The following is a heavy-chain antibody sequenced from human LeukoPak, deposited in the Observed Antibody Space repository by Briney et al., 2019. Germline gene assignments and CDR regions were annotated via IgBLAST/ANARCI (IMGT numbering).Heavy chain of an antibody. CDR2: INPNSGGT. CDR1: GYTFTGYY. V-gene: IGHV1-2*02. Sequence: ASVKVSCKASGYTFTGYYMHWVRQAPGQGLEWMGWINPNSGGTNYAQKFQGRVTMTRDTSISTAYMELSRLRSDDTAVYYCARKANWGVGDAFDIWGQGTMVTVSS. CDR3: ARKANWGVGDAFDI. J-gene: IGHJ3*02. D-gene: IGHD7-27*01.